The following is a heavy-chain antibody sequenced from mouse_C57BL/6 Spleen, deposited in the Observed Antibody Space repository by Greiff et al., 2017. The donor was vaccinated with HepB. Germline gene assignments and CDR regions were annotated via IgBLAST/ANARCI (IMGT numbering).Heavy chain of an antibody. Sequence: EVQLVESGGGLVQPGGSLKLSCAASGFTFSDYYMYWVRQTPEKRLEWVAYISNGGGSTYYPDTVKGRFTISRDNAKNTLYLQMSRQKSEDTAMYYCARQGYYGSSPCAMDYWGQGTSVTVSS. CDR2: ISNGGGST. D-gene: IGHD1-1*01. CDR3: ARQGYYGSSPCAMDY. J-gene: IGHJ4*01. V-gene: IGHV5-12*01. CDR1: GFTFSDYY.